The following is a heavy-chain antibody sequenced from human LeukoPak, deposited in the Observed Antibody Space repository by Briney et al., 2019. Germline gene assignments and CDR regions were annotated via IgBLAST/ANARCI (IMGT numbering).Heavy chain of an antibody. J-gene: IGHJ4*02. CDR1: GGSISSYY. CDR3: ASSSLLPFDY. V-gene: IGHV4-59*08. Sequence: SETLSLTCTVSGGSISSYYWSWIRQPPGKGLEWIGFIYSTGTTKYNPSLQSRVTISVDTSKNQFSLKLKSVTAADTAVYYCASSSLLPFDYWGQGTLVTVSS. CDR2: IYSTGTT. D-gene: IGHD2-15*01.